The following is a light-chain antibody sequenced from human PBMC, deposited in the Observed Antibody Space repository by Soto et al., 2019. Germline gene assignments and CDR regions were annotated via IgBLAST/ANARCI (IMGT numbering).Light chain of an antibody. Sequence: EIVLTQSPGTLSLSPGERATLSCRASQSVSSNYLAWYQQKPGQAPRLLIYGATNRATGIPDRFSGSVSGADFTLTISRLEPEDFAVYYCQQYGRSPPVTFGQGTRLEIK. CDR3: QQYGRSPPVT. CDR1: QSVSSNY. J-gene: IGKJ5*01. CDR2: GAT. V-gene: IGKV3-20*01.